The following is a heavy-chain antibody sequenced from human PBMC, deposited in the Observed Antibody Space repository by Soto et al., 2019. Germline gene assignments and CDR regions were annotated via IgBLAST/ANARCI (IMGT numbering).Heavy chain of an antibody. CDR3: ARDRSGSSFL. CDR2: INTDGSSR. CDR1: GYTFSNYW. Sequence: EVQLVESGGGLVQPGGSLRLSCAASGYTFSNYWMHWVRQAPGKGLVWVSRINTDGSSRTYADSVKGRFTCSRDNAKNTLYLQMNSLRAEDTAVYYCARDRSGSSFLWGQGTLVTVSS. V-gene: IGHV3-74*01. D-gene: IGHD1-26*01. J-gene: IGHJ4*02.